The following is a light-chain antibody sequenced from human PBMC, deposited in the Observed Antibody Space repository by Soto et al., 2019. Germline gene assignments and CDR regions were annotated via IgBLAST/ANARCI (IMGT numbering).Light chain of an antibody. CDR3: QQYGSSPGLFT. V-gene: IGKV3-20*01. CDR2: GAS. J-gene: IGKJ3*01. Sequence: EVLLTQSPGTLSLSPGERATPSCRAGQSVTSNYLPWYQQKPGQAPRLRIYGASRRATGTPDRFSGSGSVTDFTLTISRLEPEDFSLYYCQQYGSSPGLFTCGRGTKVDI. CDR1: QSVTSNY.